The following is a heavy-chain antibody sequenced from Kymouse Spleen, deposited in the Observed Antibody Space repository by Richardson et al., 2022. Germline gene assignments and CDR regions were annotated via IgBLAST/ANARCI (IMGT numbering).Heavy chain of an antibody. D-gene: IGHD1-7*01. V-gene: IGHV4-61*01. J-gene: IGHJ5*02. CDR1: GGSVSSGSYY. Sequence: QVQLQESGPGLVKPSETLSLTCTVSGGSVSSGSYYWSWIRQPPGKGLEWIGYIYYSGSTNYNPSLKSRVTISVDTSKNQFSLKLSSVTAADTAVYYCARVLNWNYLNWFDPWGQGTLVTVSS. CDR2: IYYSGST. CDR3: ARVLNWNYLNWFDP.